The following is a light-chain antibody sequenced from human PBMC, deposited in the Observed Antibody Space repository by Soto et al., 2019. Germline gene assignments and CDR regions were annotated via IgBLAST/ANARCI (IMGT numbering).Light chain of an antibody. J-gene: IGKJ1*01. CDR2: AAS. Sequence: AIHMTLSPSSRSAFVGATSPITNRAIQRNSNDLGYYQQEAGTAPKLLIYAASRLESGVPSMFSGSGSAKYFTPTISSLQPEDFATYYCLQDDNSPWTFGQGTKVDIK. CDR1: QRNSND. CDR3: LQDDNSPWT. V-gene: IGKV1-6*01.